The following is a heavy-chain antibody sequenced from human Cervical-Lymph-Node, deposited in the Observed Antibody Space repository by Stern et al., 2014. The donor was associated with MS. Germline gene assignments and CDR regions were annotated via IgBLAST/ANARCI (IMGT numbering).Heavy chain of an antibody. V-gene: IGHV1-2*02. CDR2: ISTDTGRA. D-gene: IGHD1-26*01. CDR3: ARDRGSHSDY. Sequence: QMQLVQSGAEVKKPGASVKVSCKASGYSFTAYFIHWVRQAPGQGLEWMGWISTDTGRANYAQRLQGRVTMTRDTSISTTYMELSRLRSDDTAVYYCARDRGSHSDYWGQGTLVTVSS. CDR1: GYSFTAYF. J-gene: IGHJ4*02.